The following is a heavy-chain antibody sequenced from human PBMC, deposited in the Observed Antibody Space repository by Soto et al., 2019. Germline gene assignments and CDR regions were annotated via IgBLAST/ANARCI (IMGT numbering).Heavy chain of an antibody. V-gene: IGHV4-59*01. CDR1: GGSISSYY. Sequence: SETLSLTSTVSGGSISSYYWSWIRQPPGKGLEWIGYIYYSGSTNYNPSLTSRVTISVDTSKNQFSLKLSSVTAADTAVYYRARYSDLWYDSSGFDYWGQGTLVTVS. CDR2: IYYSGST. D-gene: IGHD3-22*01. J-gene: IGHJ4*02. CDR3: ARYSDLWYDSSGFDY.